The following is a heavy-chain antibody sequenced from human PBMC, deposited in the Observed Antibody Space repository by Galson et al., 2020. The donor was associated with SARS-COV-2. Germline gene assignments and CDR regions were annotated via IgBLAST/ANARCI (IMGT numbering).Heavy chain of an antibody. CDR3: AKPGPQGWAVAGPKYYFDY. CDR1: GFTFSSYA. D-gene: IGHD6-19*01. CDR2: ISGSGGST. V-gene: IGHV3-23*01. Sequence: GGSLRLSCAASGFTFSSYAMSWVRQAPGKGLEWVSAISGSGGSTYYADSVKGRFTISRDNSKNTLYLQMNSLRAEDTAVYYCAKPGPQGWAVAGPKYYFDYWGQGTLVTVSS. J-gene: IGHJ4*02.